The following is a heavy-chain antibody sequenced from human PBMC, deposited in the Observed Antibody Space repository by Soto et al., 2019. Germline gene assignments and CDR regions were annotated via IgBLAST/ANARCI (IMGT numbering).Heavy chain of an antibody. CDR3: SRDRLVTTLTFDK. V-gene: IGHV1-3*01. Sequence: QVQFVQSGAEVKKPGASVKVSCKASGYTFADYAIHWVRQAPGQSLEWMGWINAGNGDTKYSQKFQGRVTLTTDTSASTADMDINSLATDDTAVYYCSRDRLVTTLTFDKWGQGTLVIVSS. CDR2: INAGNGDT. CDR1: GYTFADYA. D-gene: IGHD4-17*01. J-gene: IGHJ4*02.